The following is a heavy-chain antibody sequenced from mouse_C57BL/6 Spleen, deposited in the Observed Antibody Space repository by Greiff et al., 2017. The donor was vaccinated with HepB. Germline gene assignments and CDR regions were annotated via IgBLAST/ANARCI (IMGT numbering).Heavy chain of an antibody. CDR1: GYTFTSYW. V-gene: IGHV1-53*01. CDR2: INPSNGGT. Sequence: QVQLQQPGTELVKPGASVKLSCKASGYTFTSYWMHWVKQRPGQGLEWIGNINPSNGGTNYNEKFKSKATLTVDKSSSTAYMRLSSLTSEDSAVYYCARMDYGRRAWFAYWGQGTLVTVSA. D-gene: IGHD1-1*01. CDR3: ARMDYGRRAWFAY. J-gene: IGHJ3*01.